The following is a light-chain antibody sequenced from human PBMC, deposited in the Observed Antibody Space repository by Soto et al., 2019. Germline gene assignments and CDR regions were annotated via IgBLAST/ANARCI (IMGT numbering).Light chain of an antibody. Sequence: QSALTQPASVSGSPGQWITISCPGTSSDVGGYNYVSWYQQHPGKAPKLMIYEVSNRPSGVSNRFSASKSGNTASLTISGHHDEDEADYYRSSSSSSDTLLFGGGTKLTVL. CDR1: SSDVGGYNY. J-gene: IGLJ2*01. CDR3: SSSSSSDTLL. CDR2: EVS. V-gene: IGLV2-14*01.